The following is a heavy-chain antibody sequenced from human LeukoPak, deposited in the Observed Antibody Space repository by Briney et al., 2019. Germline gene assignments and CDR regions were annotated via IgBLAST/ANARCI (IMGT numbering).Heavy chain of an antibody. V-gene: IGHV3-74*01. Sequence: GGSLRLSCAASGFPFSNYWTHWVRQAPGKGLVWVSRVNSDGSTTNYADSVKGRFTISRDNAENTLYMRMNSLRPEDTAVYYCARGYYSSSRIDYWGQGTLVTVSS. CDR1: GFPFSNYW. CDR3: ARGYYSSSRIDY. CDR2: VNSDGSTT. D-gene: IGHD6-13*01. J-gene: IGHJ4*02.